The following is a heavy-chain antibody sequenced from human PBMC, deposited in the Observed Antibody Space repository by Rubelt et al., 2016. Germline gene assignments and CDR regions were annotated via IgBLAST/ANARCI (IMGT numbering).Heavy chain of an antibody. CDR1: GYTFTTYG. V-gene: IGHV1-18*01. CDR2: IRTYNGNT. Sequence: QVQLVQSGAEVKKPGASVKVSCKASGYTFTTYGISWVRQAPGQGLEWMGWIRTYNGNTTFAQKRQGRVTMTTDTSTSTAYMELRSLRSDDTAVYFCARDQLALYAFDSGGQGTMVTVSS. D-gene: IGHD1-1*01. J-gene: IGHJ3*02. CDR3: ARDQLALYAFDS.